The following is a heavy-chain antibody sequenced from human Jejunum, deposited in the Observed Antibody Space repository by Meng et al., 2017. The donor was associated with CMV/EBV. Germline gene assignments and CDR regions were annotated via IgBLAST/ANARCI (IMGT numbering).Heavy chain of an antibody. CDR2: ISPDGSST. Sequence: EFRLSNYWMHWVRQTPGKGLVWVSRISPDGSSTRDADSVKGRFTISRDNVNNMMYLRMSSLRDEDTAVYFCARDKRILDTYYVMDVWGHGTTVTVSS. V-gene: IGHV3-74*01. J-gene: IGHJ6*02. CDR3: ARDKRILDTYYVMDV. D-gene: IGHD3-3*01. CDR1: EFRLSNYW.